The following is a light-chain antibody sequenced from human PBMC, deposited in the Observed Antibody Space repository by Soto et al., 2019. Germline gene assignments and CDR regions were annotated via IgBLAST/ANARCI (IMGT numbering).Light chain of an antibody. V-gene: IGKV3-15*01. J-gene: IGKJ2*01. CDR1: QSVTGN. CDR2: DGS. Sequence: EIEITQSPATLSVSPGERATLSCRAGQSVTGNLAWYQHKPGQAPRLLIYDGSTRATGVPGRFSGSGSGTEFTLTISSLQSEDFAVYYCQRDNTFGQGTKLEIK. CDR3: QRDNT.